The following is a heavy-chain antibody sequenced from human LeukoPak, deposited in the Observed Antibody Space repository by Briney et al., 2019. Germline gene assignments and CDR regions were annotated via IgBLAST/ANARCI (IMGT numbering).Heavy chain of an antibody. CDR1: GVSISRYY. Sequence: SETLSLTCTVSGVSISRYYWSWIRQPAGKGLEWIGRIYSSGTTNNNPSLKSRVTMSVDTSKNQLSLRLSSVTAADTAVYYCARDGRDCSGGGCFDWGQGTLVTVSP. CDR3: ARDGRDCSGGGCFD. CDR2: IYSSGTT. J-gene: IGHJ4*02. D-gene: IGHD2-15*01. V-gene: IGHV4-4*07.